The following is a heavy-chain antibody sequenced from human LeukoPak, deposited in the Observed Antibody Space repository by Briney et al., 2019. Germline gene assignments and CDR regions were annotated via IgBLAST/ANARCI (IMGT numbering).Heavy chain of an antibody. Sequence: ASVKVSCKASGYTFTGYYMHWVRQAPGQGPEWMGWINPNSGGTNYAQKFQGRVTMTRDTSISTAYMELSRLRSDDTAVYYCARDSSPQDGYNDAFDIWGQGTMVTVSS. D-gene: IGHD5-24*01. J-gene: IGHJ3*02. CDR1: GYTFTGYY. V-gene: IGHV1-2*02. CDR3: ARDSSPQDGYNDAFDI. CDR2: INPNSGGT.